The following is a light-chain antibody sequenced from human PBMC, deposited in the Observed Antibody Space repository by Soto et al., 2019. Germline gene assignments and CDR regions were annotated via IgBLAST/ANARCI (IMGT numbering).Light chain of an antibody. J-gene: IGKJ4*01. CDR1: QSVSSY. V-gene: IGKV3-11*01. Sequence: EIVLTQSPATLSLSPRERATLSCRASQSVSSYLAWYQQKPGQAPRLLIYDASNRATGVPPRFSGSGSGTDITLTISSLEPEDFAVYYWQQRSNWPLACGGGTKVEIK. CDR3: QQRSNWPLA. CDR2: DAS.